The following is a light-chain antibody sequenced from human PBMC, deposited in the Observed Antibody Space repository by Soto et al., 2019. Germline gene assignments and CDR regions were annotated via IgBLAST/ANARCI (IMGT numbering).Light chain of an antibody. Sequence: ESVYLHAPPTLYLTPGERATLSCRASQSVSSYLAWYQQKPGQAPRLLIYDASNRATGIPARFSGSGSGTDFTLTISSLEPEDFAVYYCQQRSNWPPISFGLGTRL. CDR3: QQRSNWPPIS. J-gene: IGKJ5*01. CDR2: DAS. V-gene: IGKV3-11*01. CDR1: QSVSSY.